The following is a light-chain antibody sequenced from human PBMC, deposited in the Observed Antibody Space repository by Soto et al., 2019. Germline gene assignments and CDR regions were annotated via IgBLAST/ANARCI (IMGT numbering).Light chain of an antibody. V-gene: IGLV1-44*01. Sequence: QSVLTRPPSASGTPGQRVTISCSGSSSNIGSNNVNWYQQLPGTAPKLLIYSYNERPSGVPDRFSGSKSGTSASLAISGLQSEDEADYYCAAWDDSLNGPVFGGGTKLTVL. J-gene: IGLJ2*01. CDR3: AAWDDSLNGPV. CDR2: SYN. CDR1: SSNIGSNN.